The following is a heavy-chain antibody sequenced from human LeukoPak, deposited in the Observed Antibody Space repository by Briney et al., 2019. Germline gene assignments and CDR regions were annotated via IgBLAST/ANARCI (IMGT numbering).Heavy chain of an antibody. CDR2: IYLGGST. Sequence: SQTLSLTCTVSGGSITSGDYYWSWLRQPAGKGLEWIGRIYLGGSTSYNHSLKSRVTISADTSKNQFSLILSSVTAADTALYYCARDLYGDGSSFDPWGQGTLVTVSS. CDR3: ARDLYGDGSSFDP. V-gene: IGHV4-61*02. J-gene: IGHJ5*02. CDR1: GGSITSGDYY. D-gene: IGHD4-17*01.